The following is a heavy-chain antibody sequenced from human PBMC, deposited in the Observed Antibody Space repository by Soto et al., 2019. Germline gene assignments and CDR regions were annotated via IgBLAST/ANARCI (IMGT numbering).Heavy chain of an antibody. D-gene: IGHD3-22*01. CDR1: GFTFSSYG. CDR3: ARDYYDSSGYYLVEPSGMDV. J-gene: IGHJ6*02. Sequence: GGSLRLSCAASGFTFSSYGMHWVRQAPGKGLEWVAVIWYDGSNKYYADSVKGRFTISRDNSKNTLYLQMNSLRAEDTAVYYCARDYYDSSGYYLVEPSGMDVWGQGTTVTVSS. CDR2: IWYDGSNK. V-gene: IGHV3-33*01.